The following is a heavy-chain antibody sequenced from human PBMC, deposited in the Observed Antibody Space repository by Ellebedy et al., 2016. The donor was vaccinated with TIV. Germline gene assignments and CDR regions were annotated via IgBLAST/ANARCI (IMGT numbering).Heavy chain of an antibody. D-gene: IGHD1-26*01. CDR3: AGGSFTPYGMDV. Sequence: SETLSLTCTVSGGSVSSGSHYRNWIRQPPGKGLEWIGYSYYIGTTSYNPSLKSRVTISEDMSKNQFSLRLTSVTAADTAVYYCAGGSFTPYGMDVWGRGTTVIVSS. CDR1: GGSVSSGSHY. CDR2: SYYIGTT. J-gene: IGHJ6*02. V-gene: IGHV4-61*01.